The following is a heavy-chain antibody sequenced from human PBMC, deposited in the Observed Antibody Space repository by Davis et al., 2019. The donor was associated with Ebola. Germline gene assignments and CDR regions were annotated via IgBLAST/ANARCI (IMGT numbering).Heavy chain of an antibody. J-gene: IGHJ4*02. CDR3: ASPPVLYSSSPNPDY. Sequence: SETLSLTCTVSGGSIFSRSYYWGWIRQPPGKGLEWIGSIYYRGNTFYNPPLKSRVTISVDTSKNQISLKMSSVTAADTAVYYCASPPVLYSSSPNPDYWGQGTLVTVSS. D-gene: IGHD6-13*01. V-gene: IGHV4-39*01. CDR1: GGSIFSRSYY. CDR2: IYYRGNT.